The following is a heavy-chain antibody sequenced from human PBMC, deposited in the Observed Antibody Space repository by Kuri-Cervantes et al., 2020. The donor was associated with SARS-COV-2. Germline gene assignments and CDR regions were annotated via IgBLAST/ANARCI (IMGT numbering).Heavy chain of an antibody. J-gene: IGHJ6*03. CDR3: ARGGRILWSENYYYYYMDV. CDR1: GYTFTSYG. Sequence: ASVKVSCKASGYTFTSYGISWVRQAPGQGLEWMGWIDPSSGGTNSAQNFQGRVTMTRDTSISTAYMELSRLRSDDTAVYYCARGGRILWSENYYYYYMDVWGKGTTVTVSS. V-gene: IGHV1-2*02. CDR2: IDPSSGGT. D-gene: IGHD2-21*01.